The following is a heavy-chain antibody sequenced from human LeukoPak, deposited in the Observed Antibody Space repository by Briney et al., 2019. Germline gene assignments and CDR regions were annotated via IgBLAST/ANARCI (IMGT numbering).Heavy chain of an antibody. Sequence: ASVKASCKASGYTFTGYYMHWVRQAPGQGLEWMGWINPNSGGTNYAQKFQGRVTMTRDTSISTAYMELSRLRSDDTAVYYCARSRITMVRGVIPPFDYWGQGTLVTVSS. J-gene: IGHJ4*02. D-gene: IGHD3-10*01. V-gene: IGHV1-2*02. CDR1: GYTFTGYY. CDR2: INPNSGGT. CDR3: ARSRITMVRGVIPPFDY.